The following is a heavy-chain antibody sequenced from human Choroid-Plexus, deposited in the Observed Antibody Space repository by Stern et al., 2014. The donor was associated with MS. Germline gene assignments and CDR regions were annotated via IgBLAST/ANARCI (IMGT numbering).Heavy chain of an antibody. V-gene: IGHV3-30*18. CDR3: AKDRQYLTYFFDH. Sequence: VQLVESGGGVVQPGRPLRLSCVASGFTFGSCAMHWVRQAPGKGLERVAGVSYDGSNKNYADSVKGRFTISRDNSQNTLYIQMSSLRPEDTAVYYCAKDRQYLTYFFDHWGQGSLVTVSS. CDR1: GFTFGSCA. J-gene: IGHJ5*02. CDR2: VSYDGSNK. D-gene: IGHD2/OR15-2a*01.